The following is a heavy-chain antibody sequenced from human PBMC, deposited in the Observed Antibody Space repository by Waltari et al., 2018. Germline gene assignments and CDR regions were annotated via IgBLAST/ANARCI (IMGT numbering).Heavy chain of an antibody. Sequence: EVQLVESGGGLVQPGGSLRLSCAASGFTFSSYEMNWVRQAPGKGLELVSYISSSGSTVYYADSVKGRFTISRDNAKNSLYLQMNSLRAEDTAVYYCARSDYGDYTFGYWGQGTLVTVSS. CDR3: ARSDYGDYTFGY. CDR2: ISSSGSTV. J-gene: IGHJ4*02. CDR1: GFTFSSYE. D-gene: IGHD4-17*01. V-gene: IGHV3-48*03.